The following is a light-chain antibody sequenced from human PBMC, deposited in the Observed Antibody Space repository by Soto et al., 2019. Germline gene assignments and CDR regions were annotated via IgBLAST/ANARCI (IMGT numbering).Light chain of an antibody. CDR1: SSNIGAGYD. Sequence: QSVLTQPPSVSGAPGQRVTISCTGSSSNIGAGYDVHWYQQLPGTAPKLLIYGNSNRPSGVPDRFSGSKSGTSASLAITGLQAEDGAYYYCQSYDSSLSGVVFGGGTQLTVL. CDR3: QSYDSSLSGVV. CDR2: GNS. J-gene: IGLJ2*01. V-gene: IGLV1-40*01.